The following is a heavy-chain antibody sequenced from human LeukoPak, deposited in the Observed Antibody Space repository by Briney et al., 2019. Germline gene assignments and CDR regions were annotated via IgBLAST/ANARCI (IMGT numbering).Heavy chain of an antibody. Sequence: SQTLSLTCAISGDSVSSNSVTWNWIRQSPSRGLEWLDRTYYRSTWYNDYAVSVRGRITVNPDTSKNQFSLHLNSVTPEDTAVYYCARRLTQYDCFDPWGQGILVTVSS. CDR3: ARRLTQYDCFDP. CDR2: TYYRSTWYN. CDR1: GDSVSSNSVT. V-gene: IGHV6-1*01. D-gene: IGHD2-2*01. J-gene: IGHJ5*02.